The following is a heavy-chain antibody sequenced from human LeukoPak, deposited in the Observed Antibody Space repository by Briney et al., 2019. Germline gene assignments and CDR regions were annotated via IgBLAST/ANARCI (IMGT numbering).Heavy chain of an antibody. J-gene: IGHJ6*02. Sequence: GGSLRLSCAASGFTFSSYVKHWVRQAPGKGLEWVAVISYDGSNKYYADSVKGRFTISRDNSKNTLYLQMNSLRAEDTAVYYCAKDRGGDYYYYGMDVWGQGTTVTVSS. CDR3: AKDRGGDYYYYGMDV. V-gene: IGHV3-30*18. CDR2: ISYDGSNK. CDR1: GFTFSSYV.